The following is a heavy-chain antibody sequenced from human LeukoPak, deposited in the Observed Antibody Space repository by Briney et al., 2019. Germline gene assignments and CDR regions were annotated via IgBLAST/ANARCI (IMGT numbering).Heavy chain of an antibody. D-gene: IGHD3-10*02. CDR1: GFAFSTYG. CDR2: ISAGGVTT. V-gene: IGHV3-23*01. J-gene: IGHJ4*02. Sequence: GSLRLSCAASGFAFSTYGMNWVRQAPGKGLEWVSGISAGGVTTYYAGSVKGRFTISRDNAKNSLYLQMNSLRAEDTAVYYCARGTMFPYYFDYWGQGTLVTVSS. CDR3: ARGTMFPYYFDY.